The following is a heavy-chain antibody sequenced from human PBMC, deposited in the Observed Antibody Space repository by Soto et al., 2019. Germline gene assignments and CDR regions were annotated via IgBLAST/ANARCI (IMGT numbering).Heavy chain of an antibody. CDR3: AREVVRVAGTRWFDP. CDR1: GYTFTSYG. V-gene: IGHV1-18*01. CDR2: ISAYNGNT. J-gene: IGHJ5*02. Sequence: ASVKVSCRASGYTFTSYGISWVRQAPGQGLEWMGWISAYNGNTNYAQKLQGRVTMTTDTSTSTAYMELRSLRSDDTAVYYCAREVVRVAGTRWFDPWGQGTLVTSPQ. D-gene: IGHD6-19*01.